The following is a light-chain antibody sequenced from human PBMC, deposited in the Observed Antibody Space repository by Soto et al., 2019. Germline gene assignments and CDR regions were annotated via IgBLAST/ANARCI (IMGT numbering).Light chain of an antibody. Sequence: PGERATLSCRASQSLRSCDLACYQQIPGQAPGLLIYGASSRATGIPDGFSGSGSGTDFNLTVSRLAPEDFAVYYCHQYGTSPRTFGQGTKVEIK. V-gene: IGKV3-20*01. J-gene: IGKJ1*01. CDR2: GAS. CDR3: HQYGTSPRT. CDR1: QSLRSCD.